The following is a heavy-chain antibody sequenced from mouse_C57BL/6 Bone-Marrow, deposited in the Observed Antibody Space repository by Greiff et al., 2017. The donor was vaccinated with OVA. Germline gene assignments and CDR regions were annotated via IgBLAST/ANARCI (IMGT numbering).Heavy chain of an antibody. Sequence: EVQVVESGGDLVKPGGSLKLSCAASGFTFSSYGMSWVRQTPGKRLEWVATISSGGSYTYYPDSVKGRFTISRDNAKNTLYLQMSSLKSEETAMYYCARQRGSNYVRFAYWGQGTLVTVSA. J-gene: IGHJ3*01. CDR2: ISSGGSYT. D-gene: IGHD2-5*01. V-gene: IGHV5-6*01. CDR3: ARQRGSNYVRFAY. CDR1: GFTFSSYG.